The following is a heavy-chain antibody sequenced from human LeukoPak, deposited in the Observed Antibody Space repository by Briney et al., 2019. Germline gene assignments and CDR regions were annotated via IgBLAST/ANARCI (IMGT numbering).Heavy chain of an antibody. J-gene: IGHJ4*02. CDR3: ARLVGTTGEHFYFNY. CDR2: IYTSGST. V-gene: IGHV4-61*02. CDR1: GGSISSGSYY. D-gene: IGHD2-21*02. Sequence: SQTLSLTCTVSGGSISSGSYYWSWIRQPAGKGLEWIGRIYTSGSTNYNPSLKSRVTISVDTSKNQFSLKLSSVTAADTAVYYCARLVGTTGEHFYFNYWGQGTLVTVSS.